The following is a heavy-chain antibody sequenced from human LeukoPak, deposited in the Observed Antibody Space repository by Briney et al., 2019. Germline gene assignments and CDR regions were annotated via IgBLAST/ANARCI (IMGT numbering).Heavy chain of an antibody. V-gene: IGHV3-21*01. CDR1: GFTFSSYS. CDR2: ISSSSSYI. J-gene: IGHJ4*02. CDR3: ARAAELRFLEWLPESVDY. D-gene: IGHD3-3*01. Sequence: GGSLRLSCAASGFTFSSYSMNWVRQAPGKGLEWVSSISSSSSYIYYADSVKGRLTISRDNAKNSLYLQMNSLRAEDTAVYYCARAAELRFLEWLPESVDYWGQGTLVTVSS.